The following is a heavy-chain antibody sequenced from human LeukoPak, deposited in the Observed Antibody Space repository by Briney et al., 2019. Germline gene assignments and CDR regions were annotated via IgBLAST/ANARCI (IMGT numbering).Heavy chain of an antibody. CDR1: GYTFPMYS. CDR3: ARAGYSSGYLGYFDY. J-gene: IGHJ4*02. V-gene: IGHV1-18*01. CDR2: ISAYNGNT. Sequence: ASVKVSFKSGGYTFPMYSSRGVRQAPGQGLESMGWISAYNGNTNYAQKFQGRVTMTTDTSTSTAYMELRSLRSDDTAVYYCARAGYSSGYLGYFDYWGQGTLVTVSS. D-gene: IGHD5-18*01.